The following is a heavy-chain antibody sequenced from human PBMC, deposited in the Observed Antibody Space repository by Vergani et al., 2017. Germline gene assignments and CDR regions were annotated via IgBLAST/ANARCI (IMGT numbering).Heavy chain of an antibody. V-gene: IGHV3-30*03. D-gene: IGHD2-15*01. CDR1: GFTFSYYG. CDR3: ATKSCGTPGCQIGYFRE. CDR2: ISYDGTQK. J-gene: IGHJ1*01. Sequence: QVHLVESGGGVVQPGRSLRLSCAVSGFTFSYYGMHWVRQAPGKGLEWVAVISYDGTQKYYADSVKGRFTISRDNSKSTLYLQMNSLRTEDTAVYYCATKSCGTPGCQIGYFREWGQGTLVTVSS.